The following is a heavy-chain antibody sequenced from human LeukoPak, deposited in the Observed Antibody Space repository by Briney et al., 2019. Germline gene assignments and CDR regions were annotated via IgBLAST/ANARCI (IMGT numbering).Heavy chain of an antibody. CDR2: INHSGST. V-gene: IGHV4-34*01. CDR1: GGSFNGYY. J-gene: IGHJ4*02. D-gene: IGHD5-12*01. CDR3: ARRGYSGPLDY. Sequence: PSETLSLTCAVYGGSFNGYYWSWIRQPPGKGLEWIGEINHSGSTNYNPSLKSRVTISVDTSKNQFSLKLSSVTAADTAVYYCARRGYSGPLDYWGQGTLVTVSS.